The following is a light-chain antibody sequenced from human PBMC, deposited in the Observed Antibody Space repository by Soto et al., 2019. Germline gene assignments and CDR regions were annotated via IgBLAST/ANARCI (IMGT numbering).Light chain of an antibody. V-gene: IGKV1-33*01. CDR1: QDISNY. CDR2: DAS. Sequence: DIQMTQSPSSLSASVGDRVTITCQASQDISNYLNWYQQKPGKAPKLLIYDASNLETGVPSRFSGSGSGTDFTFTISSLQPEAIATYYCQQYDNLPYTVGQGTKLEIK. J-gene: IGKJ2*01. CDR3: QQYDNLPYT.